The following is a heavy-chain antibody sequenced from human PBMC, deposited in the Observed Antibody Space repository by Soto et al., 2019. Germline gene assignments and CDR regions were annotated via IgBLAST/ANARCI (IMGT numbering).Heavy chain of an antibody. CDR3: ARDSMGCSSTSCYGGFDY. V-gene: IGHV3-33*01. D-gene: IGHD2-2*01. CDR1: GFTFSSYG. J-gene: IGHJ4*02. Sequence: QVQLVESGGGVVQPGRSLRLSCAASGFTFSSYGMHWVRQAPGKGLEWVAVIWYDGSNKYYADSVKGRFTISRDNSKNTRYLQMNSLRAEDTAVYYGARDSMGCSSTSCYGGFDYWGQGTLVTVSS. CDR2: IWYDGSNK.